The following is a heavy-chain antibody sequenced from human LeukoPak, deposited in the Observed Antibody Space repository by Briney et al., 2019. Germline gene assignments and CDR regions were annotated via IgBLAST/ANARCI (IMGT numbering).Heavy chain of an antibody. CDR2: INPNSGGT. Sequence: ASVKGSCKASGYTFTGYYMHWVRQAPGQGLEWMGWINPNSGGTNYAQKIQGRVTMTRDTSISTAYMELSRLRSDDTAVYYCAREDTAAAVYYFDYWGQGTLVTVSS. CDR3: AREDTAAAVYYFDY. D-gene: IGHD6-13*01. CDR1: GYTFTGYY. J-gene: IGHJ4*02. V-gene: IGHV1-2*02.